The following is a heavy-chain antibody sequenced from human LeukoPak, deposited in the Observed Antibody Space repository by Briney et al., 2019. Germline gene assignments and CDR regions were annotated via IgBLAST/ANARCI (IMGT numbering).Heavy chain of an antibody. CDR3: ARGKGSYGELLP. D-gene: IGHD5-18*01. CDR2: INHSGST. CDR1: GGSFSGYY. J-gene: IGHJ3*01. Sequence: SETLSLTCAVYGGSFSGYYWSWIRQPPGKGLEWIGEINHSGSTNYNPSLKSRVTISVDTSKNQFSLKLSSVTAADTAVYYCARGKGSYGELLPWGQGTMVTVSS. V-gene: IGHV4-34*01.